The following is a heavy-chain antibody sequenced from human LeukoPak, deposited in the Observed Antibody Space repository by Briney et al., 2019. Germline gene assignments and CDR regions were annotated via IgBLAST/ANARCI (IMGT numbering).Heavy chain of an antibody. Sequence: GGSLRLSCAASGFPFDNAWMNWIRQTPGKGLEWVGHIKSKSDGGAPAHAAPVKGRFTISRDDSENTLYLQMNSLKTEDTAMYFCTTGPFDYWGQGALVTVSS. CDR2: IKSKSDGGAP. J-gene: IGHJ4*02. CDR3: TTGPFDY. CDR1: GFPFDNAW. V-gene: IGHV3-15*07.